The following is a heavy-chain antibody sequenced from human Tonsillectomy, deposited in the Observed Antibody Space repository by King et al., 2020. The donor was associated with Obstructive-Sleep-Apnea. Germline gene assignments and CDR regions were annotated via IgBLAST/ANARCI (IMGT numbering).Heavy chain of an antibody. Sequence: QLVQSGGGVVQTGTSLRLSCAVSGFTFSSYAMLWVRQAPGRGLEVVAVISYSVTDECYADSVQGRFILSRDNSKNMLYLQMNSLRADDTAVYYCARDANGDYWGQGTPVTVSS. CDR2: ISYSVTDE. V-gene: IGHV3-30*04. CDR1: GFTFSSYA. D-gene: IGHD3-16*01. J-gene: IGHJ4*02. CDR3: ARDANGDY.